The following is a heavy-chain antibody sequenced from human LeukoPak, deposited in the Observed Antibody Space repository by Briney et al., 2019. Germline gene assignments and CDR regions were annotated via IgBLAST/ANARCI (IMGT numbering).Heavy chain of an antibody. D-gene: IGHD3-22*01. Sequence: PGRSLRLSCAASGFTFSSYGMHWVRQAPGKGLEWVAVISYDGSKKYYADSVKGRFTISRDNPKNTLYLQMNSLRAEDTAVYYCAKGPYYYDSSGYWRTQGDAFDIWGQGTMVTVSS. V-gene: IGHV3-30*18. CDR1: GFTFSSYG. CDR2: ISYDGSKK. J-gene: IGHJ3*02. CDR3: AKGPYYYDSSGYWRTQGDAFDI.